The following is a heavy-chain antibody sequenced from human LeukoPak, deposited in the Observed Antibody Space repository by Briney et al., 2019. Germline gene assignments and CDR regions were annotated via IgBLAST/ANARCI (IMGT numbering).Heavy chain of an antibody. J-gene: IGHJ4*02. CDR2: ISAYNGNT. D-gene: IGHD2-15*01. V-gene: IGHV1-18*04. Sequence: EASVKVSCKASGYIFTSYGISWVRQAPEQGLEWMGWISAYNGNTNYAQKLQGRVTMTTDTSTSTAYMELRSLRSDDTAVYYCARGWSYDDFDYWGQGTLVTVSS. CDR1: GYIFTSYG. CDR3: ARGWSYDDFDY.